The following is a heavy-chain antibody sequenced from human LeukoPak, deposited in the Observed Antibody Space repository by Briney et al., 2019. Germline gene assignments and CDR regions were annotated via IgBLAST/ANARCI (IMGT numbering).Heavy chain of an antibody. Sequence: GGSLRLSCAASGCTFSNYWKTWFREARGKGLEWVANIKPDGSERYYVDSVKGRFTISRDNAKNSLYLQMDSLRVDDTAVYYCARDQNYWGQGTLVIVSS. CDR3: ARDQNY. CDR2: IKPDGSER. CDR1: GCTFSNYW. V-gene: IGHV3-7*03. J-gene: IGHJ4*02.